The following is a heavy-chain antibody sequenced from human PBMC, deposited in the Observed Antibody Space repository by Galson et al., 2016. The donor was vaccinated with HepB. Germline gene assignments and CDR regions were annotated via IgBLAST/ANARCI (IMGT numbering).Heavy chain of an antibody. Sequence: SLRLSCAASGFTFSYYSMHWLRQAPGMGLEWVAIVSNDGSNKYYADSLKGRFTISRDNSKNTPYLQMNSLSAEDTAVYYCVRGGSKYPRSARFDPWGQGTLVTVSS. J-gene: IGHJ5*02. CDR2: VSNDGSNK. CDR1: GFTFSYYS. V-gene: IGHV3-30-3*01. D-gene: IGHD1-26*01. CDR3: VRGGSKYPRSARFDP.